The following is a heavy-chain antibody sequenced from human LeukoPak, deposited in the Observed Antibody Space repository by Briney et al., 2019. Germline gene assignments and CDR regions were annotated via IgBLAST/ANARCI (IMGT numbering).Heavy chain of an antibody. D-gene: IGHD3-9*01. CDR1: GFTFSNYA. Sequence: GASLRLSCVASGFTFSNYAMSWVRQAPGKRLEWVSAVTGRGSSTYYADSVKGRFTISRDNSRNTLFLQMNSLRAEDTAIYYCAKWGDFGILTGYYVSDFWGQGTLVTVSS. V-gene: IGHV3-23*01. CDR3: AKWGDFGILTGYYVSDF. J-gene: IGHJ4*02. CDR2: VTGRGSST.